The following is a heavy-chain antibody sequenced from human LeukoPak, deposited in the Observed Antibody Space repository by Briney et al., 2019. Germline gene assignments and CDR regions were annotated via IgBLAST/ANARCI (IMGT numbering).Heavy chain of an antibody. D-gene: IGHD5-18*01. Sequence: GRSLRLSCAASGFTFSSFAMHWVRQAPGKGLEWAALISYDEGNRYYAVSVKGRFTISRDNSKNKLYLQMNSLRAEDTAVYYCARGRGYSYGYVGYYFENWGQGTLVTVSS. CDR3: ARGRGYSYGYVGYYFEN. CDR1: GFTFSSFA. V-gene: IGHV3-30-3*01. J-gene: IGHJ4*02. CDR2: ISYDEGNR.